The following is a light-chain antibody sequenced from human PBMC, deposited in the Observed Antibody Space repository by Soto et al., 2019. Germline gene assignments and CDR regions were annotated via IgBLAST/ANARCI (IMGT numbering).Light chain of an antibody. CDR2: DAS. CDR3: QQRRNWSLP. Sequence: EIVLTQSPATLSLSPGERATLSCRASQSVSSYLAWYQQKPGQAPRLLIYDASNRATGIPARFSGSGSGTDFTVTISSLEAEDFAVYYGQQRRNWSLPVGVVTKVDIX. CDR1: QSVSSY. V-gene: IGKV3-11*01. J-gene: IGKJ4*01.